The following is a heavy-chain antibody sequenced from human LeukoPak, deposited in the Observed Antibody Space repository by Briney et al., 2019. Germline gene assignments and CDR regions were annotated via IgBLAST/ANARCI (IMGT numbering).Heavy chain of an antibody. CDR2: ISAYNGNT. CDR1: GYTFTIYG. D-gene: IGHD3-22*01. J-gene: IGHJ4*02. CDR3: ARDAYYDSSGYYSHTYFDY. V-gene: IGHV1-18*01. Sequence: GASVTVSCTSTGYTFTIYGISWVRQAPGQGLGWMGWISAYNGNTNYAQKLQGRVTMTTDTSTSTAYMELRILRSDDTAVYYCARDAYYDSSGYYSHTYFDYWGQGTLVTVSS.